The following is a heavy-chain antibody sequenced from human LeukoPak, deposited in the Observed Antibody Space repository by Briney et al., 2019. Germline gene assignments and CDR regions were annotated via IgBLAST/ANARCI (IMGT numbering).Heavy chain of an antibody. CDR2: IYYSGST. CDR3: AHYDSSGYILSGYFDL. D-gene: IGHD3-22*01. Sequence: NPSETLSLTCTVSGGSVSSGSYYWSWIRQPPGKGLEWIGYIYYSGSTNYNPSPKSRVTISVDTSKNQFSLKLSSVTAADTAVYYCAHYDSSGYILSGYFDLWGRGTLVTVSS. CDR1: GGSVSSGSYY. J-gene: IGHJ2*01. V-gene: IGHV4-61*01.